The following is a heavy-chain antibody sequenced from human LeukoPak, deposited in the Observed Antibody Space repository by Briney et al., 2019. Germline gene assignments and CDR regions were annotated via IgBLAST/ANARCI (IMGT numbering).Heavy chain of an antibody. CDR3: ARVRARYSGSYYDGVDAFDI. D-gene: IGHD1-26*01. J-gene: IGHJ3*02. Sequence: ASVKVSCKASGGTFSNYALSWVRQAPGQGLEWMGGIIPIFGTANYAQKFQGRVTITADESTSTAYMELSSLRSEDTAVYYCARVRARYSGSYYDGVDAFDIWGQGTMVTVSS. CDR1: GGTFSNYA. V-gene: IGHV1-69*13. CDR2: IIPIFGTA.